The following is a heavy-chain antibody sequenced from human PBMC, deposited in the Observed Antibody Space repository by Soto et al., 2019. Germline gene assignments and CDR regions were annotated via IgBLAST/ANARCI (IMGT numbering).Heavy chain of an antibody. V-gene: IGHV1-18*01. D-gene: IGHD3-3*01. Sequence: ASVKVSCKASGYTFTSYGISWVRQAPGQGLEWMGWISAYNGNTNYAQKLQGRVTMTTDTSTRTAYMELRSLRSDDTAVYYCARDLLEDGPREPYDAFDIWGQGTMVTVSS. CDR3: ARDLLEDGPREPYDAFDI. J-gene: IGHJ3*02. CDR2: ISAYNGNT. CDR1: GYTFTSYG.